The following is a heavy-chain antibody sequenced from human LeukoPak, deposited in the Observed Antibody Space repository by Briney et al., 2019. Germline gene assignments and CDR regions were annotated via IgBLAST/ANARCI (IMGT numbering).Heavy chain of an antibody. V-gene: IGHV4-30-2*01. CDR2: IYHSGST. CDR1: GGSISSGGYY. J-gene: IGHJ5*02. CDR3: ARHKISTLSPPNINYDFWSGYYKPYNWFDP. D-gene: IGHD3-3*01. Sequence: SQTLSLTCTVSGGSISSGGYYWSWIRQPPGKGLEWIGYIYHSGSTYYNPSLKSRVTISVDRSKNQFSLKLSSVTAADTAVYYCARHKISTLSPPNINYDFWSGYYKPYNWFDPWGQGTLVTVSS.